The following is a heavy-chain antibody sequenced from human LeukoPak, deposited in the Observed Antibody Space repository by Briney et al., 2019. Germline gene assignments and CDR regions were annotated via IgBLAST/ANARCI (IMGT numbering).Heavy chain of an antibody. Sequence: GGSLRLSCAASGFTFSSYSMNWVRQAPGKGLEWVSYISSSSSTIYYADSVKGRFTISRDSAKNSLYLQMNSLRAEDTAVYYCARDSITIFGVINYWGQGTLVTVSS. CDR3: ARDSITIFGVINY. CDR2: ISSSSSTI. V-gene: IGHV3-48*01. CDR1: GFTFSSYS. D-gene: IGHD3-3*01. J-gene: IGHJ4*02.